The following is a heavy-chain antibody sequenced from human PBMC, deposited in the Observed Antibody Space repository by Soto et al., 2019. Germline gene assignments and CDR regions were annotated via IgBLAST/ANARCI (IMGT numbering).Heavy chain of an antibody. CDR2: INPNSGGT. D-gene: IGHD6-13*01. CDR1: GYTFTGYY. Sequence: GASVKVSCKASGYTFTGYYMHWVRQAPGQGLEWMGWINPNSGGTNYAQKFQGWVTMTRDTSISTAYMELSRLRSDDTAVYYCASYSSSWYAGQGLYYYYYGMDVWAQGTTVTVSS. CDR3: ASYSSSWYAGQGLYYYYYGMDV. V-gene: IGHV1-2*04. J-gene: IGHJ6*02.